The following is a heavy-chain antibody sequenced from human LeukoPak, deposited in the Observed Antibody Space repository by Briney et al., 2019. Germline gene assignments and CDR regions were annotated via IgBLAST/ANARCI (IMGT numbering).Heavy chain of an antibody. Sequence: SETLSLTCTVSGGSISSSSYYWGWIRQPPGKGLEWIGSIYYSGSTNYNPSLKSRVTISVDTSKNQFSLKLSSVTAADTAVYYCARVEDGSGADWGQGTLVTVSS. CDR3: ARVEDGSGAD. D-gene: IGHD3-10*01. V-gene: IGHV4-39*07. J-gene: IGHJ4*02. CDR2: IYYSGST. CDR1: GGSISSSSYY.